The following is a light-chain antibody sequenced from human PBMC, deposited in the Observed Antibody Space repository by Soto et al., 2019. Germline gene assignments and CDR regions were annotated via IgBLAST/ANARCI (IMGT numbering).Light chain of an antibody. CDR2: WAS. J-gene: IGKJ2*01. Sequence: DIVMTQSQDSLAVSLGERATINCKSSQSVLYSSNNKNYLAWYQQKPGQPPKLLIYWASTRESGVPDRFSGSGSGTDVTLTISSLQAEDVAVYYCQQYYSAPPYTFGQGTKLEIK. CDR3: QQYYSAPPYT. V-gene: IGKV4-1*01. CDR1: QSVLYSSNNKNY.